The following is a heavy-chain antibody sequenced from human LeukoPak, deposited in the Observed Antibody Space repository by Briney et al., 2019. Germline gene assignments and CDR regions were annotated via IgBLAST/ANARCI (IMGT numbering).Heavy chain of an antibody. V-gene: IGHV1-69*05. CDR3: ARKTLRGGFDY. CDR2: IIPIFGTA. J-gene: IGHJ4*02. D-gene: IGHD2-15*01. CDR1: GGTFSSYA. Sequence: ASVKVSCKASGGTFSSYAISWVRQAPGQGLEWMGRIIPIFGTANYAQKFQGRVTITTDESTSTAYMELSSLRSEDTAVHYCARKTLRGGFDYWGQGTLVTVSS.